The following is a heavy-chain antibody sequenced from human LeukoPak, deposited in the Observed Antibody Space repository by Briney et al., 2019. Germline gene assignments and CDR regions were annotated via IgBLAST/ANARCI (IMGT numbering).Heavy chain of an antibody. CDR3: ARDSKIQLWLRIVDYYGMDV. D-gene: IGHD5-18*01. CDR2: ISSSSSYI. V-gene: IGHV3-21*04. Sequence: PGGSLRLSCAASGFTFSSYSMNWVRQAPGKGLEWVSSISSSSSYIYYADSVKGRFTISRDNAKNSLYLQMNSLRAEDTAVYYCARDSKIQLWLRIVDYYGMDVWGQGTTVTVSS. J-gene: IGHJ6*02. CDR1: GFTFSSYS.